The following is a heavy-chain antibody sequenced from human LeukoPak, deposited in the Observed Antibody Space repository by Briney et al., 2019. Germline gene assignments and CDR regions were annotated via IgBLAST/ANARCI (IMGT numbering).Heavy chain of an antibody. CDR1: GGSISSGGYY. V-gene: IGHV4-31*03. D-gene: IGHD2-2*01. J-gene: IGHJ4*02. CDR2: IYYSGST. CDR3: AGGALDCSSTSCRPYYFDY. Sequence: SQTLSLTCTVSGGSISSGGYYWSWIRQHPGKGLEWIGYIYYSGSTYYNPSLKSRVTISVDTSKNQFSLKLSSVTAADTAVYYCAGGALDCSSTSCRPYYFDYWGQGTLVTVSS.